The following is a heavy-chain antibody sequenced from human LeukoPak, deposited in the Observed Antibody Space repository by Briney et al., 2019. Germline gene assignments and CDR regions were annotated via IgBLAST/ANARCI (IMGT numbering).Heavy chain of an antibody. CDR3: ARGAITIFGVAHNF. J-gene: IGHJ4*02. CDR1: GYTFTGYY. Sequence: ASVKVSCKASGYTFTGYYMHWVRQAPGQGLEWVGWINPNSGGTNYAQKFQGRVTMTRDTSISTAYMELSRLTSDDTAVYYCARGAITIFGVAHNFWGQGTLVTVSS. D-gene: IGHD3-3*01. V-gene: IGHV1-2*02. CDR2: INPNSGGT.